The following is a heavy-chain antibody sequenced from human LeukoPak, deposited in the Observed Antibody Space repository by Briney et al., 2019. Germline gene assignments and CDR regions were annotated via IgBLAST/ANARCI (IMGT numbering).Heavy chain of an antibody. CDR1: GFTFSSYA. J-gene: IGHJ4*02. CDR3: ARDRDHPLFDY. Sequence: GGSLTLSCAASGFTFSSYAMSWVRQAPGKGLEWVSAISGSGGSTYYADSVKGRSTISRDNYTTILYLQMNSLRAEDTALYQCARDRDHPLFDYWGQGSLVTVSS. CDR2: ISGSGGST. D-gene: IGHD1-14*01. V-gene: IGHV3-23*01.